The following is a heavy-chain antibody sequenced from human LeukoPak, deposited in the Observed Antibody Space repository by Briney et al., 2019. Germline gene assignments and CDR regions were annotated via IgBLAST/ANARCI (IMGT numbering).Heavy chain of an antibody. CDR2: INPNSGGT. V-gene: IGHV1-2*02. J-gene: IGHJ5*02. Sequence: ASVKVSCKASGYTFTGYYMHWVRQAPGQGLEWMGWINPNSGGTNYAQKFQGRVTITRDTSISTAYMELSRLRSDDTAVYYCARTYYYGSGSYYNVPPTIGHWGQGTLVTVSS. CDR1: GYTFTGYY. CDR3: ARTYYYGSGSYYNVPPTIGH. D-gene: IGHD3-10*01.